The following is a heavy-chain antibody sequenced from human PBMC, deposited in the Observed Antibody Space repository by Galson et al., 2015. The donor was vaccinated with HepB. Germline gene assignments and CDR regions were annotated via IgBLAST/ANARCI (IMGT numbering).Heavy chain of an antibody. CDR3: ARVDRRYSSGWFIVY. CDR2: ISAYNGNT. CDR1: GYTFTSYG. D-gene: IGHD6-19*01. V-gene: IGHV1-18*04. Sequence: SVKVSCKASGYTFTSYGISWVRQAPGQGLEWMGWISAYNGNTNYAQKLQGRVTMTTDTSTSTAYMELRSLRSDDTAVYYCARVDRRYSSGWFIVYWGQGALVTVSS. J-gene: IGHJ4*02.